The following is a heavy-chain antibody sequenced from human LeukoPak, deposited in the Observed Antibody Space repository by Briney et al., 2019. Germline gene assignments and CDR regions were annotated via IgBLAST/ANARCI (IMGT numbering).Heavy chain of an antibody. CDR2: ISHSGST. CDR3: ATGKWELLVFDY. V-gene: IGHV4-34*01. D-gene: IGHD1-26*01. CDR1: NGSFSGHY. J-gene: IGHJ4*02. Sequence: AETLSLTCAVYNGSFSGHYWSWIRQPPGKGLEWIGYISHSGSTDYNPSLKSRVTILMDKSNNQFSLRLTSVTAADTAVYYCATGKWELLVFDYWGQGTLVTVSS.